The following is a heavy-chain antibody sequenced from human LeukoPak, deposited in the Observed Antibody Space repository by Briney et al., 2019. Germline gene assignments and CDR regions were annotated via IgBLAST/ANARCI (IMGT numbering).Heavy chain of an antibody. V-gene: IGHV4-59*08. CDR1: GGSISSYF. Sequence: PSETLSLTCTVSGGSISSYFWSWIRQPPGKGLEWIGYIYSSGSTNYNPSLKSRVTISVDTSKNQFSLKLSSVTAADTAVYYCARPNRGYCSSTSCRDAFDIWGQGTMVTVSS. CDR2: IYSSGST. J-gene: IGHJ3*02. D-gene: IGHD2-2*01. CDR3: ARPNRGYCSSTSCRDAFDI.